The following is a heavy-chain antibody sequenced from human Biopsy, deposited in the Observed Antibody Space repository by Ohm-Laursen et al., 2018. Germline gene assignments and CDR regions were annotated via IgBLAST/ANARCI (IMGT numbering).Heavy chain of an antibody. CDR2: ISGTTTKT. V-gene: IGHV3-23*01. CDR3: ARDYTWNYVGIGY. J-gene: IGHJ4*01. Sequence: GSLRLSCAASGFTFNIYAMNWVRQAPGKGLEWVSTISGTTTKTYYADSVKGRFTISRDNSKNTVPLQMDSLRAEDTALYYCARDYTWNYVGIGYWGHGTLVTVSS. CDR1: GFTFNIYA. D-gene: IGHD1-7*01.